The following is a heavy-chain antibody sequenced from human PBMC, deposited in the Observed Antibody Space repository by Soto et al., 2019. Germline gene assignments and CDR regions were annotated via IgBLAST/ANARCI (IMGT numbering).Heavy chain of an antibody. CDR2: IYYTGST. D-gene: IGHD3-10*01. CDR1: GASISSGNYY. V-gene: IGHV4-31*03. CDR3: ARGREEAGGPFDY. Sequence: PSETLSLTCSVSGASISSGNYYWSWIRQHPGKGLEWIGYIYYTGSTYYNPSLRSRITISEDMSKNHFSLRLSSVTAADTAVYYCARGREEAGGPFDYWGQGTLVTVSS. J-gene: IGHJ4*02.